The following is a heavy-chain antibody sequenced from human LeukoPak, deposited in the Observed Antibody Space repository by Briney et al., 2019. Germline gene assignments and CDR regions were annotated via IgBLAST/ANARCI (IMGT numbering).Heavy chain of an antibody. CDR1: GYTFTGYY. CDR2: INPNSGGT. Sequence: GASVKVSCKASGYTFTGYYMHWVRQAPGQGLEWMGWINPNSGGTNYAQKFQGRVTMTRDTSISTAYMELRSLRSDDTAVYYCATHPAATDYYYYMDVWGKGTTVTVSS. D-gene: IGHD2-15*01. J-gene: IGHJ6*03. CDR3: ATHPAATDYYYYMDV. V-gene: IGHV1-2*02.